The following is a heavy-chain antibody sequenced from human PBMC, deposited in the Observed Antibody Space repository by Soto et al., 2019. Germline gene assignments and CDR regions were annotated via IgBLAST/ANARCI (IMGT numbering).Heavy chain of an antibody. CDR2: INXSGGSX. CDR1: GSTFTSYY. V-gene: IGHV1-46*01. CDR3: ARDAGNDYGDFGY. Sequence: GXSVKVSCKASGSTFTSYYMHWVRQAPGQGLEWMGIINXSGGSXSYAKKFQGRXXMTRDKSXXKVYMELSSLRSEETAVYYCARDAGNDYGDFGYWGQGTLVTVSS. J-gene: IGHJ4*02. D-gene: IGHD4-17*01.